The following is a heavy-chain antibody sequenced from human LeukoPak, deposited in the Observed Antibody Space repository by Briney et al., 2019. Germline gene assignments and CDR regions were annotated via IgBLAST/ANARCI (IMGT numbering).Heavy chain of an antibody. J-gene: IGHJ6*02. CDR2: INHSGST. Sequence: PSETLSLTCAVYGGSFSGYYWSWIRQPPGKGLEWIGEINHSGSTNYNPSLKSRVTISVDTSKNQFSLKLSSVTAADTAVYYCARGQGEYGDYARLYYYGMDVWGQGTTVTVSS. D-gene: IGHD4-17*01. V-gene: IGHV4-34*01. CDR1: GGSFSGYY. CDR3: ARGQGEYGDYARLYYYGMDV.